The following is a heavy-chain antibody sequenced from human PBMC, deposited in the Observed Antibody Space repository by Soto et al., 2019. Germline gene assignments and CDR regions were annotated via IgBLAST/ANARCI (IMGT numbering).Heavy chain of an antibody. V-gene: IGHV3-7*01. J-gene: IGHJ4*02. D-gene: IGHD3-3*01. CDR3: ARGYAFWSGYTALDS. CDR1: GFTFSTYW. Sequence: GGSLRLSCAASGFTFSTYWMTWVRQAPGKGLEWVANMKHDGREKYYVDSVKGRFTISRDNANNSLYLQMNSLRVEDTAVYYCARGYAFWSGYTALDSWGQGALVTVSS. CDR2: MKHDGREK.